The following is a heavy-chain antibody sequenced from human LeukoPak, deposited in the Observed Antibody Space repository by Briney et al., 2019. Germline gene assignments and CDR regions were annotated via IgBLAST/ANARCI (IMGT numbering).Heavy chain of an antibody. CDR3: TKDLMTGFSSGWYFGY. CDR2: TSGTEDST. D-gene: IGHD6-19*01. CDR1: GFTFSNYA. V-gene: IGHV3-23*01. Sequence: PGGSLRLSCAASGFTFSNYAMSWVRQAPGKGLEWLAVTSGTEDSTHYADSVRGRFIISTDSSKKSLYLQMNSLRAEDTAVYYCTKDLMTGFSSGWYFGYWGLGTLVTVSS. J-gene: IGHJ4*02.